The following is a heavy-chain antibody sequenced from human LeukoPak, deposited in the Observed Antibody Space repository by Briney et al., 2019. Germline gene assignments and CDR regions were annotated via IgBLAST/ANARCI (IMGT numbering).Heavy chain of an antibody. CDR2: TYYRSKWYN. D-gene: IGHD5-24*01. CDR3: SRSDGASDFDY. V-gene: IGHV6-1*01. Sequence: SQTLSLTCAISGDSVSSNRASWSWIRQSPSRGLEWLGRTYYRSKWYNDYAVSLKSRISINPDTSKNQFSLQLNSVTPEDTAVYYCSRSDGASDFDYWGQGTLVTVSS. CDR1: GDSVSSNRAS. J-gene: IGHJ4*02.